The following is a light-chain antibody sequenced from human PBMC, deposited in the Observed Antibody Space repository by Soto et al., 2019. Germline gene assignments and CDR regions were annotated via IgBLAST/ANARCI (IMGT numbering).Light chain of an antibody. V-gene: IGKV1-5*01. CDR1: QSISSW. CDR2: DAS. Sequence: DIQMTQSPSTLSATVGDRVTITCRASQSISSWLAWYQQKPGKAPKLLIYDASSLESGFPSRFSGSGSGTEFTLTISSLQPDDFATYYCQQYNSYPTFGGGTKVDIK. J-gene: IGKJ4*01. CDR3: QQYNSYPT.